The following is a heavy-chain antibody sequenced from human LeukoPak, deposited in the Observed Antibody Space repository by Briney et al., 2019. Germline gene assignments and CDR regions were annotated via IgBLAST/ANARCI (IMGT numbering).Heavy chain of an antibody. J-gene: IGHJ5*02. Sequence: SQTLSLTCTVSGGSISSGGYYWSWIRQHPGQGLEWIGYIYYSGSTYYNPSLKSRVTISVDTSKNQFSLKLSSVTAADTAVYYCARVITIFGVVTIPDQKWFDPWGQGTLVTVSS. CDR3: ARVITIFGVVTIPDQKWFDP. CDR1: GGSISSGGYY. V-gene: IGHV4-31*03. D-gene: IGHD3-3*01. CDR2: IYYSGST.